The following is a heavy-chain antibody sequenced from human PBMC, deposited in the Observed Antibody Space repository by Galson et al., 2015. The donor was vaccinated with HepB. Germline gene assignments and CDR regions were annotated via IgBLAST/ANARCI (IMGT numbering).Heavy chain of an antibody. CDR2: ISAYNGNT. D-gene: IGHD3-22*01. J-gene: IGHJ4*02. V-gene: IGHV1-18*04. CDR3: ARGAGGWYDSSGYYPDY. CDR1: GYTFTSYG. Sequence: SVKVSCKASGYTFTSYGISWVRQAPGQGLEWMGWISAYNGNTNYAQKLQGRVTMTTDTSTSTAYMELRSLRPDDTAVYYCARGAGGWYDSSGYYPDYWGQGTLVTVSS.